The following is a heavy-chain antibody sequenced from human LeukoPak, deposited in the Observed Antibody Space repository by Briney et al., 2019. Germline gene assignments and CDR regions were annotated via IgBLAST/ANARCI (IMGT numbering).Heavy chain of an antibody. V-gene: IGHV4-39*01. CDR1: GGSISSSTYY. CDR2: ISYSGST. D-gene: IGHD2-2*01. CDR3: ARQAPAANYFDY. J-gene: IGHJ4*02. Sequence: PSETLSLTCAVSGGSISSSTYYWGWIRQPPGEGLEWIGSISYSGSTYYNPSLNSRVTISVDTSKNQFSLKVNSVTAADTAVYYCARQAPAANYFDYWGQGTLVTVSS.